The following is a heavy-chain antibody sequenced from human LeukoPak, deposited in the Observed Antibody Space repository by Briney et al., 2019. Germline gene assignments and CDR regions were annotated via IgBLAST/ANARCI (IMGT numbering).Heavy chain of an antibody. CDR2: ISWNSGNI. CDR1: GFTFGDYA. CDR3: AKDIEWEVRGMDV. J-gene: IGHJ6*02. V-gene: IGHV3-9*01. D-gene: IGHD1-26*01. Sequence: GGSLRLSCAASGFTFGDYALHWVRQAPGKGLEWVSGISWNSGNIGYEDSVKGRFTISRDNAKNSLYLQMNSLRAADTALYYCAKDIEWEVRGMDVWGQGTTVTVSS.